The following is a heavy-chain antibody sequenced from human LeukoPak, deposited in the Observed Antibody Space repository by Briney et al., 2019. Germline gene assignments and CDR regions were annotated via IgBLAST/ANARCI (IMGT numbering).Heavy chain of an antibody. CDR1: GGSISPYY. Sequence: SETLSLTCTVSGGSISPYYWSWIRQPPGKGLEWIGYVYYSGSTNYNPSLKSRVTISVDTSRSQFSLKLTSVTAADTAVYYCARGGGSGRGNWFDPWGQGSLVIVSS. D-gene: IGHD3-10*01. J-gene: IGHJ5*02. CDR2: VYYSGST. V-gene: IGHV4-59*01. CDR3: ARGGGSGRGNWFDP.